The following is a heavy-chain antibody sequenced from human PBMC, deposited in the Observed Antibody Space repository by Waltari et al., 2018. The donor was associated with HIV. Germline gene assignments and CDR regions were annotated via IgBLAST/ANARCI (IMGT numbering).Heavy chain of an antibody. J-gene: IGHJ6*02. V-gene: IGHV4-59*02. CDR1: GGSVSSHN. CDR2: VYYSGST. D-gene: IGHD4-4*01. Sequence: QVQLQESGPGLVKPSETLPLPCNVSGGSVSSHNWSWIRQSPGKGLEWSGYVYYSGSTKYNPSLKRRVTMSVDTAKNQFSLMLSSVTAADTAVYYCARTKYSTPAYYFGMDVWGQGTTVTVSS. CDR3: ARTKYSTPAYYFGMDV.